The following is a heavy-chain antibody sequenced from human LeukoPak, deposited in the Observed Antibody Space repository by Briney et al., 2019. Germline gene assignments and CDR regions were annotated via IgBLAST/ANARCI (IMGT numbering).Heavy chain of an antibody. CDR1: GFTFSDYY. CDR2: ISSSGSTI. CDR3: ARRIYSSGWDDAFDI. J-gene: IGHJ3*02. D-gene: IGHD6-19*01. V-gene: IGHV3-11*01. Sequence: PRGSLRLSCAASGFTFSDYYMSWIRQAPGKGLEWVSYISSSGSTIYYADSVKGRFTISRDNAKNSLYLQMNSLRAEDTAVYYCARRIYSSGWDDAFDIWGQGTMVTVSS.